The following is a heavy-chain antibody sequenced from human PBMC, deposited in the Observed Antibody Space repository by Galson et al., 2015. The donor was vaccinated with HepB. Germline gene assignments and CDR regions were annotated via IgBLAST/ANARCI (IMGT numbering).Heavy chain of an antibody. V-gene: IGHV3-48*01. J-gene: IGHJ4*02. Sequence: SLRLSCAASGFTFSSYSMNWVRQAPGKGLEWVSYISSSSSTVYYADSVKGRFTISRDNAKNSLYLQMNSLRAEDTAVYYCARDPIAAAGTGAFDFDYWGQGTLVTVSS. CDR3: ARDPIAAAGTGAFDFDY. CDR1: GFTFSSYS. CDR2: ISSSSSTV. D-gene: IGHD6-13*01.